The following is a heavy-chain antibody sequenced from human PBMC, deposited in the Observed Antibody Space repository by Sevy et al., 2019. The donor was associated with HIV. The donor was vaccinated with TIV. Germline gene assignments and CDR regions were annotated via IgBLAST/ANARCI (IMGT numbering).Heavy chain of an antibody. Sequence: GGSLRLSCAGYGFSFSGSDMHWVRQPTGNGLEWISSIGTLGDTFYAESVKGRFTISSDNAKSSLYLEMSSLRAGDTALYYCVRGLQTHCDRTACPLDHWGQGTLVTVSS. V-gene: IGHV3-13*01. CDR3: VRGLQTHCDRTACPLDH. J-gene: IGHJ5*02. CDR1: GFSFSGSD. D-gene: IGHD3-22*01. CDR2: IGTLGDT.